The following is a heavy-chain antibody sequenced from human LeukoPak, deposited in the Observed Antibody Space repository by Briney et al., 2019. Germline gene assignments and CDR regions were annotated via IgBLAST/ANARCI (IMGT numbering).Heavy chain of an antibody. CDR1: GFSFSIYG. J-gene: IGHJ4*02. D-gene: IGHD7-27*01. V-gene: IGHV3-23*01. CDR2: ISGSGATT. Sequence: GGSLRLSCAASGFSFSIYGMTWVCQAPGKGLEWVSVISGSGATTYYADSVKGRFTISRDNSKNTLYLQMNSLRAEDTAVYYCAKDKLGPSFDYFDYWGQGTLVTVSS. CDR3: AKDKLGPSFDYFDY.